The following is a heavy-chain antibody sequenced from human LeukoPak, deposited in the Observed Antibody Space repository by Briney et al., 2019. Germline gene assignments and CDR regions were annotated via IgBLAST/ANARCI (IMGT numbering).Heavy chain of an antibody. V-gene: IGHV4-39*07. Sequence: SETLSLTCTVSGGSISSSSYSWGWIRQPPGKGLEWIGSMYYSGSTYYNPSLKSRVTISVDTSKNEFSLKLRSVTAADTAVYFCAREVDYWDQGILVTVSS. J-gene: IGHJ4*02. CDR1: GGSISSSSYS. CDR2: MYYSGST. CDR3: AREVDY.